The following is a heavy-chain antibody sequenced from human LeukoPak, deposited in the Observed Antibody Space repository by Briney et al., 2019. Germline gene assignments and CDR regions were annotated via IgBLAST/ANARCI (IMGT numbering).Heavy chain of an antibody. CDR3: AREGYSSGWLNWFDP. Sequence: ASVKVSCKASGYTFTSYGVSWVRQAPGQGLEWMGWISAYNGNTNYAQKLQGRVTMTTDTSTSTAYMELRSLRSDDTAVYYCAREGYSSGWLNWFDPWGQGTLVTVSS. J-gene: IGHJ5*02. D-gene: IGHD6-19*01. V-gene: IGHV1-18*01. CDR1: GYTFTSYG. CDR2: ISAYNGNT.